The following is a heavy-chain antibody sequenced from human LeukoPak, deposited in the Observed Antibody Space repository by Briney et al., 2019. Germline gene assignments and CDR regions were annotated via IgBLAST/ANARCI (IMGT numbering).Heavy chain of an antibody. CDR2: INPNSGGT. D-gene: IGHD3-3*01. V-gene: IGHV1-2*02. CDR3: AGGQGYDFWSGYS. Sequence: GASVKVSCKASGYTFTGYYMHWVRQAPGQGLEWMGWINPNSGGTNYAQKFQGRVTMTRDTSISTAYMELSRLRSDDTAVYYCAGGQGYDFWSGYSWGQGTLVTVSS. J-gene: IGHJ4*02. CDR1: GYTFTGYY.